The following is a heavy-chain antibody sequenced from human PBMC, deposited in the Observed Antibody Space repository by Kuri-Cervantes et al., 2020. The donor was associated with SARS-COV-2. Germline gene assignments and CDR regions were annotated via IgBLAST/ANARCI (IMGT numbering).Heavy chain of an antibody. CDR2: IYCSGST. V-gene: IGHV4-59*12. J-gene: IGHJ5*02. Sequence: SETLSLTCTVSGGSISSYYWSWIRQPPGKGLEWIGYIYCSGSTNYNPSLKSRVTISVDTSKNQFSLKLSSVTAADTAVYYCARTPPRFYYGSGSYYSSWGQGTLVTVSS. D-gene: IGHD3-10*01. CDR1: GGSISSYY. CDR3: ARTPPRFYYGSGSYYSS.